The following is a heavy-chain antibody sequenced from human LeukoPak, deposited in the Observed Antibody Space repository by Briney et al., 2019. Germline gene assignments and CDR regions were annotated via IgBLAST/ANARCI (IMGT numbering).Heavy chain of an antibody. CDR2: ISGSGGST. CDR1: GFTFSTYG. D-gene: IGHD6-13*01. Sequence: GGSLRLSCAASGFTFSTYGMSWVRQAPGKGLEWVSVISGSGGSTYYADSVKGRFTISRDNSKNTLYLQMNSLRAEDTAAYYCAKELSYSSSFDYWGQGTLVTVSS. J-gene: IGHJ4*02. CDR3: AKELSYSSSFDY. V-gene: IGHV3-23*01.